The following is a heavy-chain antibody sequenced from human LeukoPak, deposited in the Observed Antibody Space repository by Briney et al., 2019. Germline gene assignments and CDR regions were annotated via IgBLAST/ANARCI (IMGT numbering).Heavy chain of an antibody. CDR1: GFTFSIYG. CDR3: AKARRPTVAPTDDFDV. V-gene: IGHV3-23*01. CDR2: IGASGDNT. D-gene: IGHD4-23*01. J-gene: IGHJ3*01. Sequence: GGSLRLSCAASGFTFSIYGMNWVRQAPGKGLEWAASIGASGDNTNYADSVKGRFTISRDNSKNTLYTQLNNLRDEDTATYYCAKARRPTVAPTDDFDVWGQGTLVTVSS.